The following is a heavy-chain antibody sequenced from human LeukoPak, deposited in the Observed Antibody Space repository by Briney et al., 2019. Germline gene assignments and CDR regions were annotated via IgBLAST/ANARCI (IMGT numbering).Heavy chain of an antibody. CDR1: GYTFTSYD. V-gene: IGHV1-8*01. CDR2: MNPNSGNT. Sequence: ASVKVSCKASGYTFTSYDINWVRQATGQGLEWMGWMNPNSGNTGYARKFQGRVTMTRNTSISTAYMELSSLRSEDTAVYYCALGYCSSTSCYSPKYYYYYYGMDVWGQGTTVTVSS. J-gene: IGHJ6*02. CDR3: ALGYCSSTSCYSPKYYYYYYGMDV. D-gene: IGHD2-2*01.